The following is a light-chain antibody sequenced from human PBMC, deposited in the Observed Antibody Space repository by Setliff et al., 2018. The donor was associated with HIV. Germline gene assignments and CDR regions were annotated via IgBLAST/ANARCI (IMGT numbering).Light chain of an antibody. V-gene: IGLV2-18*02. J-gene: IGLJ1*01. CDR1: SSDVGRYNR. CDR3: SSHRSSSYV. CDR2: EVT. Sequence: QSVLTQPPSVSGSPGQSVTISCTGTSSDVGRYNRVSWYQQPPGTAPKLMIYEVTNRPSGVPDRFSGSKSGSTASLTISGLQAEDEGDYYCSSHRSSSYVFGXXXKVTVL.